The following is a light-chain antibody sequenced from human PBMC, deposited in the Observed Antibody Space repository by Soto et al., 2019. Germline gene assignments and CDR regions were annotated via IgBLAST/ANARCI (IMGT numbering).Light chain of an antibody. CDR3: QQYYSYALT. V-gene: IGKV1-8*01. J-gene: IGKJ4*01. CDR1: QGISSY. CDR2: AAS. Sequence: AIRMTQSPSSLSASTGDRVTITCRASQGISSYLAWYQQKPGKAPKLLIYAASTLQSGVPSRFSGSGSGTDVPLTLSCLQSEDFATYYRQQYYSYALTFGGGTKVEIK.